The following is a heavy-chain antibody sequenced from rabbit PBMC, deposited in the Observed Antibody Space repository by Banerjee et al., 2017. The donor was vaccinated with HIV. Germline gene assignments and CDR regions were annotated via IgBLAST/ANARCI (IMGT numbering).Heavy chain of an antibody. CDR1: GFSFNSNA. CDR3: ARDLSGVIGWNLNL. CDR2: IGISSDNT. Sequence: QEQLEESGGDLVQPGASLTLTCTASGFSFNSNAMCWVRQAPGKGLEWIACIGISSDNTYYANWAKGRFTISKTSATTVTLQMTSLTAADTATYFCARDLSGVIGWNLNLWGPGTLVTVS. V-gene: IGHV1S45*01. J-gene: IGHJ4*01. D-gene: IGHD1-1*01.